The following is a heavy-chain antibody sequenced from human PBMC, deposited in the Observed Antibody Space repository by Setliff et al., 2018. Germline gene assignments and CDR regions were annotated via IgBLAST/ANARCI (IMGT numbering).Heavy chain of an antibody. CDR1: GYTFTSYD. Sequence: ASVKVSCKASGYTFTSYDINWVRQATGQGPEWMGWMNPNSGNTGYAQKFQGRVTMTRNTSISTAYMELSSLRSEDTALYYCAGGGGGYSYGSEYYYYYYGMDVWGQGTTVTVSS. CDR3: AGGGGGYSYGSEYYYYYYGMDV. J-gene: IGHJ6*02. CDR2: MNPNSGNT. D-gene: IGHD5-18*01. V-gene: IGHV1-8*02.